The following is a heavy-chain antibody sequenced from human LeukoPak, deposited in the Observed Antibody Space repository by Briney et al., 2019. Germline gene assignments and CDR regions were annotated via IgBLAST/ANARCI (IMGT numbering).Heavy chain of an antibody. CDR2: ISYDGSNK. CDR3: PRGGVPAAMLGFDP. D-gene: IGHD2-2*01. Sequence: PGRSLRLSCAASGFTFSSYAMHWVRQAPGKGVEWVAVISYDGSNKYYADSVKGRFTISRDNSKNTLSLQMNSLRAENTAVYYCPRGGVPAAMLGFDPWGQGTLVTVSS. J-gene: IGHJ5*02. V-gene: IGHV3-30-3*01. CDR1: GFTFSSYA.